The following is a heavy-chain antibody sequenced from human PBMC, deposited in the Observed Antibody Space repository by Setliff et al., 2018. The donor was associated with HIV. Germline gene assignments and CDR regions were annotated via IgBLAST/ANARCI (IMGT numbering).Heavy chain of an antibody. CDR1: GDSISSYS. J-gene: IGHJ5*02. CDR3: ASSSGWYGAAQFDP. CDR2: IFSSGST. D-gene: IGHD6-19*01. V-gene: IGHV4-4*09. Sequence: SETLSLTCTVSGDSISSYSWNWIRQSPGGGLEWIGFIFSSGSTNYNPSLKSRVTISVDTSKNQFSLKLRSVTAADTAVYYCASSSGWYGAAQFDPWGQGTRVTVSS.